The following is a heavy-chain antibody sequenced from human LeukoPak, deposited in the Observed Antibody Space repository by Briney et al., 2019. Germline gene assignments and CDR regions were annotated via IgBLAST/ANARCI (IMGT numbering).Heavy chain of an antibody. CDR1: GFTFSSYG. Sequence: GGSLRLSCAASGFTFSSYGMHWVRQAPGKGLEWVAVIWYDGSNKYYADSVKGRFTISRDNSKNTLYLQMNSLRAEDTAVYYCARHDGSGSYYTAFDIWGQGTMVTVSS. V-gene: IGHV3-33*01. J-gene: IGHJ3*02. CDR2: IWYDGSNK. CDR3: ARHDGSGSYYTAFDI. D-gene: IGHD3-10*01.